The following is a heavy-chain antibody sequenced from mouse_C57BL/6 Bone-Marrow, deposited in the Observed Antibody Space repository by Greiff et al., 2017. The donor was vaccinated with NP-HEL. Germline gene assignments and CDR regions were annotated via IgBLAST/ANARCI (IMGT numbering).Heavy chain of an antibody. CDR2: INPNYGTT. V-gene: IGHV1-39*01. CDR3: APPICYDYDEGAFDY. Sequence: VQLQQSGPELVKPGASVKISCKASGYSFTDYNMNWVKQSNGKSLEWIGVINPNYGTTSYNQKFKGKATLTVDQSSSTAYMQLNSLTSEDSAVYYCAPPICYDYDEGAFDYWGQGTTLTVSS. D-gene: IGHD2-4*01. CDR1: GYSFTDYN. J-gene: IGHJ2*01.